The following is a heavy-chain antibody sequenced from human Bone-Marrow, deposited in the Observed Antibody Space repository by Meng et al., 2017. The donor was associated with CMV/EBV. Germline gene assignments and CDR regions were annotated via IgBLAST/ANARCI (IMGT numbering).Heavy chain of an antibody. CDR2: ISGSGGST. J-gene: IGHJ4*02. V-gene: IGHV3-23*01. CDR3: AKAPILDRNFDY. D-gene: IGHD3-22*01. CDR1: GFTFSSYA. Sequence: GESLKISCAASGFTFSSYAMSWVRQAPGKGLEWVSAISGSGGSTYYADSVKGRFTISRDNSKNTLYLQMNSLRAEDTAVYYCAKAPILDRNFDYWGQGTLATVSS.